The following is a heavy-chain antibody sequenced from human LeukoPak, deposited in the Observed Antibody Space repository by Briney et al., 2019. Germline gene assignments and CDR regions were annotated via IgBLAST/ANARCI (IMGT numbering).Heavy chain of an antibody. D-gene: IGHD6-19*01. J-gene: IGHJ4*02. CDR2: ISGSGDST. Sequence: GGSLRLSCAASGFTFSSYAMRWVRQAPGKGLEWVSGISGSGDSTYYADSVKGRFTISRDNSKNSLYLQMNSLRAEDTAVYYCARGRVGYSSGWYDYWGQRTLVTVSS. CDR1: GFTFSSYA. CDR3: ARGRVGYSSGWYDY. V-gene: IGHV3-23*01.